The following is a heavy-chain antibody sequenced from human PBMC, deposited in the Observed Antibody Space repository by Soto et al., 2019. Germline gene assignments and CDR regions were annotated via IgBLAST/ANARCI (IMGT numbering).Heavy chain of an antibody. CDR3: ARGPGIAAAGRFDY. V-gene: IGHV1-3*01. Sequence: ASVKVSCKASGYTFTIYAMHWVRQAPGQRLEWMGWINAGNGNTKYSQKFQGRVTITRDTSASTAYMELSSLRSEDTAVYYCARGPGIAAAGRFDYWGQGTLVTVSS. J-gene: IGHJ4*02. CDR1: GYTFTIYA. CDR2: INAGNGNT. D-gene: IGHD6-13*01.